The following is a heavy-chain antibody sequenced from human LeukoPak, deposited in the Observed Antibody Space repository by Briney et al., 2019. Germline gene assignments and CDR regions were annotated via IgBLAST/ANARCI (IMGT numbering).Heavy chain of an antibody. CDR2: IGSGGST. CDR3: ARGWSSIWGQVMVTSPYDYMDV. D-gene: IGHD5-18*01. J-gene: IGHJ6*03. Sequence: SETLSLACGVSSYSISSGYYWGWIRQPPGKGLEWIGSIGSGGSTYYNPSLKSRVTISVDTSKNQFSLKLSSVTAADTAVYYCARGWSSIWGQVMVTSPYDYMDVWGNGTTVTVSS. V-gene: IGHV4-38-2*01. CDR1: SYSISSGYY.